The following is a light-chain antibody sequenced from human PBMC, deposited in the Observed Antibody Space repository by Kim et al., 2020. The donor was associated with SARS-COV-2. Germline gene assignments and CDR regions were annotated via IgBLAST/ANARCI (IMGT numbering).Light chain of an antibody. J-gene: IGLJ3*02. CDR2: DVT. CDR1: TSDVGAYDY. V-gene: IGLV2-14*03. CDR3: SSFTTTTARV. Sequence: SITISCTGTTSDVGAYDYVSWYQQFPGNAPKLIIYDVTHRPSGVSDRFSGSKSGNTASLTISGLQADDEADYYCSSFTTTTARVFGGGTKVTVL.